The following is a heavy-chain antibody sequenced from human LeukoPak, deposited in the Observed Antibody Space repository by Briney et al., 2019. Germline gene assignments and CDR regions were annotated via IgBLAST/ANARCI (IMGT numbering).Heavy chain of an antibody. Sequence: PGGSLRLSCAASGFTVSSNNMNWVRQAPGKGLEWVSHISSSGSAKYYADSVKGRFTISRDNAKNSLYLQMNSLRDEDTAVFYCASGSGHWGQGTLVTVSS. D-gene: IGHD2-2*03. CDR3: ASGSGH. J-gene: IGHJ4*02. V-gene: IGHV3-48*02. CDR2: ISSSGSAK. CDR1: GFTVSSNN.